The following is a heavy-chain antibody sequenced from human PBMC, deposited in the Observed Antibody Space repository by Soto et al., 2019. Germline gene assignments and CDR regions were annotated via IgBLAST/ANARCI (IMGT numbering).Heavy chain of an antibody. D-gene: IGHD6-19*01. J-gene: IGHJ4*02. Sequence: GGSLRLSCAASGFTFTSYAMSWVRQAPGEGLGWVSVSSGGGGSTYYADSMKGRFTISRDNSKNTLYLQMNSLRAEDTAVYYCAKRGRGAVAFDYWGQGTLVTVSS. V-gene: IGHV3-23*01. CDR2: SSGGGGST. CDR1: GFTFTSYA. CDR3: AKRGRGAVAFDY.